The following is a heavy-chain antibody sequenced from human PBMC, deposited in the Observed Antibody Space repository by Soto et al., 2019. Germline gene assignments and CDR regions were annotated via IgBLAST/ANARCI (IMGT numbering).Heavy chain of an antibody. V-gene: IGHV1-2*02. Sequence: ASVKVSCKASGHTFTGYYMHWVRQAPGQGLEWMGWINPNSGGTNYAQKFQGRVTMTRDTSISTAYMELSRLRSDDTAVYYCARGSHLLSGYYFDYWGQGTLVTVSS. CDR1: GHTFTGYY. CDR3: ARGSHLLSGYYFDY. J-gene: IGHJ4*02. CDR2: INPNSGGT. D-gene: IGHD3-3*02.